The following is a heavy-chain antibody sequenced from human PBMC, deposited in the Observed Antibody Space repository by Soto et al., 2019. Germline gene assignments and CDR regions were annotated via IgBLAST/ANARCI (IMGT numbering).Heavy chain of an antibody. CDR1: GYTFNSYG. D-gene: IGHD1-26*01. Sequence: QVQLVQSGAEMKRPGASVRVSCKASGYTFNSYGINWVRQAPGRGLAWVGWVSTHTGNPHYAHNFQARVAMTTDKSSTTSYLELRRLRSDYTAIYYCARDLAVLPVGNLGYWGQGTRVTVSS. J-gene: IGHJ1*01. CDR3: ARDLAVLPVGNLGY. CDR2: VSTHTGNP. V-gene: IGHV1-18*01.